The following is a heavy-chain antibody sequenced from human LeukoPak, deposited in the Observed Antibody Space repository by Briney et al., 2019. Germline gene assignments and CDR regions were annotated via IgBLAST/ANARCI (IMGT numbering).Heavy chain of an antibody. V-gene: IGHV4-59*01. D-gene: IGHD6-19*01. Sequence: SETLSLTCTVSGGSISSYYWSWIRQPPGKGLEWIGYIYYSGSTNYNPSLKSRVTISVDTSKNQFSLKLNYVTAADTAMYYCARQWPGNWFDPWGQGTLVTVSS. CDR2: IYYSGST. J-gene: IGHJ5*02. CDR3: ARQWPGNWFDP. CDR1: GGSISSYY.